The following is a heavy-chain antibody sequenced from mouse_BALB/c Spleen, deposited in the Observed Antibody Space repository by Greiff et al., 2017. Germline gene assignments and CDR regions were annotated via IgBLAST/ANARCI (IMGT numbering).Heavy chain of an antibody. CDR3: AREAARATWEFDY. D-gene: IGHD3-1*01. CDR2: ISTYYGDA. CDR1: GYTFTDYA. V-gene: IGHV1S137*01. J-gene: IGHJ2*01. Sequence: VQLVESGAELVRPGVSVKISCKGSGYTFTDYAMHWVKQSHAKSLEWIGVISTYYGDASYNQKFKGKATMTVDKSSSTAYMELARLTSEDSAIYYCAREAARATWEFDYWGQGTTLTVSS.